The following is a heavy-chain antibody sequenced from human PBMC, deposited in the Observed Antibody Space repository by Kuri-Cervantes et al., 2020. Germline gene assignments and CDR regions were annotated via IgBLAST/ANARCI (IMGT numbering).Heavy chain of an antibody. J-gene: IGHJ6*03. CDR3: ARVNVVVPGAIGEDYYYYMDV. D-gene: IGHD2-2*02. CDR2: ISSSSSYI. Sequence: ETLSLTCAASGFTFSSYWMSWVRQAPGKGLEWVSSISSSSSYIYYADSVKGRFTISRDNAKNSLYLQMNSLRAEDTAVYYCARVNVVVPGAIGEDYYYYMDVWGKGTTVTVSS. CDR1: GFTFSSYW. V-gene: IGHV3-21*01.